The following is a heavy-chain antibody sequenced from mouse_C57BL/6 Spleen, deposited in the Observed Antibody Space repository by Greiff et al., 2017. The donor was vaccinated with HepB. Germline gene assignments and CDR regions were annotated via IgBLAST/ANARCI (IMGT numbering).Heavy chain of an antibody. J-gene: IGHJ1*03. D-gene: IGHD1-1*01. CDR1: GFTFSDAW. Sequence: EVQRVESGGGLVQPGGSMKLSCAASGFTFSDAWMDWVRQSPEKGLEWVAEIRNKANNHATYYAESVKGRFTISRDDSKSSVYLQMNSLRAEDTGLYYCTLSSFYWYFDVWGTGTTVTVSS. CDR2: IRNKANNHAT. CDR3: TLSSFYWYFDV. V-gene: IGHV6-6*01.